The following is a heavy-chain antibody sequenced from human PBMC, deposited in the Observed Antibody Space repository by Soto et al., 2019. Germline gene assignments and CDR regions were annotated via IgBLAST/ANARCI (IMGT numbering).Heavy chain of an antibody. D-gene: IGHD6-6*01. CDR2: IKPDGSEK. J-gene: IGHJ4*02. V-gene: IGHV3-7*01. Sequence: GVSLRLSCAASGFTFSSYWMSWVRQAPGKGLEWVANIKPDGSEKYYVDSVRGRFTISRDNVENSLNLQMNSLRAEDAALYYCARDEARPLGYWGQGTLVTVSS. CDR1: GFTFSSYW. CDR3: ARDEARPLGY.